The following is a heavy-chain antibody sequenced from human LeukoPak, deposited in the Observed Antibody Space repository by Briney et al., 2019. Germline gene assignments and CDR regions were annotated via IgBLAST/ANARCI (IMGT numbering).Heavy chain of an antibody. CDR2: INTDGSST. CDR1: GFTLSYYW. J-gene: IGHJ4*02. Sequence: GGFPRPSCAASGFTLSYYWMQWVRQGPGKGLVWVSRINTDGSSTSYADSVKGRFTISRDNAKNTLYLQMNSLRAEDTAVYYCASREYWGQGTLVTVSS. D-gene: IGHD1-26*01. CDR3: ASREY. V-gene: IGHV3-74*01.